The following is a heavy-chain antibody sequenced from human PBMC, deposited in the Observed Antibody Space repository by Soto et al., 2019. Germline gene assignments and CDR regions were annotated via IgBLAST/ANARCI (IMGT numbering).Heavy chain of an antibody. CDR1: GGTFSSYA. D-gene: IGHD2-2*02. Sequence: GASVKVSCKASGGTFSSYAISWVRQAPGQGLEWMGGIIPIFGTANYARKFQGRVTITADESTSTAYMELSSLRSEDTAVYYCASDDCSSTSYYTVPGYYYGMDVWGQGTTVTVSS. V-gene: IGHV1-69*13. CDR3: ASDDCSSTSYYTVPGYYYGMDV. CDR2: IIPIFGTA. J-gene: IGHJ6*02.